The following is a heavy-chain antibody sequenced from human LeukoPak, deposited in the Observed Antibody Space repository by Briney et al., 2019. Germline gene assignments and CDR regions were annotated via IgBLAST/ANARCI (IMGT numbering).Heavy chain of an antibody. CDR2: ISSGGSTT. CDR3: ARGREFTMIVSYGMDV. Sequence: GGSLRLSCAASGFTFSDYYMSWIRQAPGKGLQWISFISSGGSTTNYADSVKGRFTISRDNAKNSLYLQMNSLRAEDTAVYYCARGREFTMIVSYGMDVWGQGTTVTVSS. J-gene: IGHJ6*02. D-gene: IGHD3-22*01. V-gene: IGHV3-11*01. CDR1: GFTFSDYY.